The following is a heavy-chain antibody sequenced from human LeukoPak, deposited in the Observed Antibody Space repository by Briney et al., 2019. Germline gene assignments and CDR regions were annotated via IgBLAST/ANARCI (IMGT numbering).Heavy chain of an antibody. CDR1: GYTFTGYY. J-gene: IGHJ3*02. D-gene: IGHD3-9*01. Sequence: ASVKVSCKASGYTFTGYYMHWVRQAPGQGLEWMGWTNPNSGGTNYAQKFQGRVTMTRDTSISIAYMELSRLRSDDTAVYYCARAKLRYFDWLSLHDAFDIWGQGTMVTVSS. V-gene: IGHV1-2*02. CDR3: ARAKLRYFDWLSLHDAFDI. CDR2: TNPNSGGT.